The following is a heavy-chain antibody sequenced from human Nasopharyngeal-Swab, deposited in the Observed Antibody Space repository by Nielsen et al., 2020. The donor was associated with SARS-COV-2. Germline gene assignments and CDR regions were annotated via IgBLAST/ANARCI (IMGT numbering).Heavy chain of an antibody. D-gene: IGHD3-10*01. V-gene: IGHV1-2*06. J-gene: IGHJ6*02. CDR3: ARDGDHYGSGSYYPRYYGMDV. CDR2: INPNSGGT. Sequence: WVRQAPGQGLEWMGRINPNSGGTNYAQKFQGRVTITRDTSASTAYMELSSLRSEDTAVYYCARDGDHYGSGSYYPRYYGMDVWGQGTTVTVSS.